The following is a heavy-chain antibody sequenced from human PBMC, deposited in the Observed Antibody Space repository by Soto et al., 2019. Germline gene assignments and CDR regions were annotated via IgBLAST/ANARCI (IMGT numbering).Heavy chain of an antibody. J-gene: IGHJ6*02. Sequence: PGGSLRLSCAASGFTVSSYWMHWVRQAPGKGLVWVSRMNEDGGTTDYADSVKGRFTISRDNAKNTLYLQMNSLRVEDTAVYYCASDLSGRADVWGQGTTGTSP. V-gene: IGHV3-74*01. CDR1: GFTVSSYW. CDR2: MNEDGGTT. CDR3: ASDLSGRADV.